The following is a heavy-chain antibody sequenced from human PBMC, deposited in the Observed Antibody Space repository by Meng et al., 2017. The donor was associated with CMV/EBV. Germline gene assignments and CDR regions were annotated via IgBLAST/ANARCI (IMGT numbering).Heavy chain of an antibody. CDR1: GGTFIRYA. V-gene: IGHV1-69*05. J-gene: IGHJ4*02. CDR2: IIPIFGTA. D-gene: IGHD2-15*01. Sequence: SVHVSCKASGGTFIRYAISWVRQAPGQGLEWMGGIIPIFGTANYAQKFQGRVTITTDESTSTAHMELSSLRSEDTAVYYWAGDVLGYCSGGSCYGLDYWGQGTLVTVSS. CDR3: AGDVLGYCSGGSCYGLDY.